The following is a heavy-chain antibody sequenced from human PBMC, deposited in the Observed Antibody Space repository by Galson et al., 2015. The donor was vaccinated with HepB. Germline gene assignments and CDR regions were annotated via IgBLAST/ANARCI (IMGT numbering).Heavy chain of an antibody. CDR1: GFTFSSYS. Sequence: SLRLSCAASGFTFSSYSMNWVRQAPGKGLEWVSSISSSSSYIYYADSVKGRFTISRDNAKNSLYLQMNSLRAEDTAVYYCASLYSSSWKSYYMDVWGKGTTVTVSS. CDR2: ISSSSSYI. CDR3: ASLYSSSWKSYYMDV. V-gene: IGHV3-21*01. D-gene: IGHD6-13*01. J-gene: IGHJ6*03.